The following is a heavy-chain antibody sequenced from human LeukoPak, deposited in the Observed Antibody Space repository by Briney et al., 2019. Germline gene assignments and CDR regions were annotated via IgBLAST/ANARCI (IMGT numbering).Heavy chain of an antibody. CDR3: SRERRGIAAGGNEY. CDR2: ISSSIGYI. D-gene: IGHD6-13*01. J-gene: IGHJ4*02. Sequence: GGSLRLSCAASGFPFSSYSMNWVRQAPGKGLEWVSSISSSIGYIYYADSVKGRFTISRDNAKNSLYLHMNSLRAEDTALYYFSRERRGIAAGGNEYWGQGTLVTVSS. V-gene: IGHV3-21*01. CDR1: GFPFSSYS.